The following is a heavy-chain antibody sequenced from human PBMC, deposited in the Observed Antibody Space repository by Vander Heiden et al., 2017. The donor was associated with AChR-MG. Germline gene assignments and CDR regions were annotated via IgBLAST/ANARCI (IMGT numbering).Heavy chain of an antibody. CDR2: SRIKASSYPT. Sequence: EGQPVEAAGGLAAPGGSLRLSCAAGGFTFSDHSMDWVRPAPRKELEWVGRSRIKASSYPTQDAASVKGRFAVSRNASSDSLFVEMKNLNVSDPGVYYCRSFDVLTVNYPYWGQGTPVTVP. V-gene: IGHV3-72*01. CDR1: GFTFSDHS. D-gene: IGHD3-9*01. J-gene: IGHJ4*02. CDR3: RSFDVLTVNYPY.